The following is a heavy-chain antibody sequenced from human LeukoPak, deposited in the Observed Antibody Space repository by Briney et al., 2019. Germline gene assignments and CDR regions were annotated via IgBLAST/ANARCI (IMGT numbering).Heavy chain of an antibody. CDR2: IYHSGST. D-gene: IGHD3-3*01. V-gene: IGHV4-30-2*01. Sequence: SQTLSLTCAVSGGSISSGGYSWSWIRQPPGKGLEWIGYIYHSGSTYYNPSLKSRVTISVDRSKNQFSLKLSSVTAADTAVYYCARSPRKDDFWSGYYPSWFDPWGQGTLVTVSS. J-gene: IGHJ5*02. CDR1: GGSISSGGYS. CDR3: ARSPRKDDFWSGYYPSWFDP.